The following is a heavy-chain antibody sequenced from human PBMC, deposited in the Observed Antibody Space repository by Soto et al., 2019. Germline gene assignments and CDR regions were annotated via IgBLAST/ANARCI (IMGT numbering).Heavy chain of an antibody. Sequence: GGSLRLSCAASGFTFSSYAMHWVRQAPGKGLEWVAVISYDGSNKYYADSVKGRFTISRDNSKSTLYLQMNSLRAEDTAVYYCAREGEGNYYYGMDVWGQGTTVNVSS. V-gene: IGHV3-30-3*01. J-gene: IGHJ6*02. CDR2: ISYDGSNK. D-gene: IGHD2-21*01. CDR1: GFTFSSYA. CDR3: AREGEGNYYYGMDV.